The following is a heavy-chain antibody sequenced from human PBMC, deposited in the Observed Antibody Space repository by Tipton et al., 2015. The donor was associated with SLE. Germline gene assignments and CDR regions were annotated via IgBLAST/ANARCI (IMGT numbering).Heavy chain of an antibody. J-gene: IGHJ4*02. Sequence: TLSLTCAVYGGSFSGYYWSWIRQPPGKGLEWIGYIYYSGSTHYNPSLKSRVTISVDTSKNQFSLKLSSVTAADTAVYYCARVIGAAEDWGQGTLVTVSS. CDR2: IYYSGST. CDR3: ARVIGAAED. D-gene: IGHD6-25*01. V-gene: IGHV4-34*09. CDR1: GGSFSGYY.